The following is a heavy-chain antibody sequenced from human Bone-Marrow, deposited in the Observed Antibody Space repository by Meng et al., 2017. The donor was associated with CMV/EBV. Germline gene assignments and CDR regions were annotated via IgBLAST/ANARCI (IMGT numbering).Heavy chain of an antibody. Sequence: GESLKISCAASGFTFSSSAMHWVRQAPGKGLEWVAVISYDGSNKYYADPVKGRFTISRDNSKNTLYLQMNSLRAEDTAVYYCARAGFSSSSGRVMIYYYYGMDVCGQGTTVTVSS. CDR1: GFTFSSSA. CDR3: ARAGFSSSSGRVMIYYYYGMDV. V-gene: IGHV3-30-3*01. D-gene: IGHD6-6*01. CDR2: ISYDGSNK. J-gene: IGHJ6*01.